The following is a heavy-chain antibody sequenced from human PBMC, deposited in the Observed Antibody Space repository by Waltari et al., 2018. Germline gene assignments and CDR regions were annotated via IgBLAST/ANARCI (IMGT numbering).Heavy chain of an antibody. CDR2: VSWNSGSI. CDR1: GFTFDDYA. Sequence: EVQLVESGGTLVQPGRSLRLSCAASGFTFDDYAMHWVRQAPGKGLELVSSVSWNSGSIGYADSVKGRFTISRDNAKNSLYLQMNSLRAEDTALYFCAKDIATTVTTLGYFDYWGQGTLVTVSS. D-gene: IGHD4-17*01. J-gene: IGHJ4*02. V-gene: IGHV3-9*01. CDR3: AKDIATTVTTLGYFDY.